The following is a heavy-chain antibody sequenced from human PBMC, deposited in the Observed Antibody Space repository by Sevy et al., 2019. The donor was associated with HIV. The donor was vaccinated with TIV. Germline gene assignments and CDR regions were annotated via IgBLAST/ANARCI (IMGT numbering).Heavy chain of an antibody. CDR3: ARGPPDGSYDYFDY. CDR2: ISGSSNCI. D-gene: IGHD1-26*01. CDR1: AFTFSSYN. V-gene: IGHV3-21*06. Sequence: GGSLRLSCAASAFTFSSYNMNWVRQAPGKGLEWVSCISGSSNCIYYAESLKGRFIISRDNAKNTLYLQMNSLRADDTAVYYCARGPPDGSYDYFDYWGQGTLVTVSS. J-gene: IGHJ4*02.